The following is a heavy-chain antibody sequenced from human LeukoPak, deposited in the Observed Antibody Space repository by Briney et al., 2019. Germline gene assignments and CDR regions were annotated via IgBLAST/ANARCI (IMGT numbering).Heavy chain of an antibody. CDR2: ISYDGSNK. J-gene: IGHJ6*02. V-gene: IGHV3-30-3*01. CDR1: GFTFSSYA. D-gene: IGHD6-6*01. Sequence: PGRSLRLSCAASGFTFSSYAMHWVRQAPGKGLEWVAVISYDGSNKYYADSVKGRFTISRDNSKNTLYLQVNSLRAEDTAVYYCARLVVSYYGMDVWGQGTTVTVSS. CDR3: ARLVVSYYGMDV.